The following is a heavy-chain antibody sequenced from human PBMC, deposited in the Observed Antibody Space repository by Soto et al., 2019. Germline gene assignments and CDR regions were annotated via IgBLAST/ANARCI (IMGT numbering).Heavy chain of an antibody. J-gene: IGHJ3*02. D-gene: IGHD2-2*01. V-gene: IGHV4-30-4*01. CDR1: GGSISSGDYY. CDR2: IYYSGST. CDR3: ARGIIAGGDCSSTSCYLGAFDI. Sequence: QVQLQESGPGLVKPSQTLSLTCTVSGGSISSGDYYWSWIRQPPGKGLEWIGYIYYSGSTSYNPSLKSRVTISVDTSKNQFSLKRSSVTAADTAVYYCARGIIAGGDCSSTSCYLGAFDIWGQGTMVTVSS.